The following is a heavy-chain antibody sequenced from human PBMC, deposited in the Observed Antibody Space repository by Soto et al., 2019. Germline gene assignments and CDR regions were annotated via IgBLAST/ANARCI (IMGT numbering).Heavy chain of an antibody. Sequence: WTWIRQHPGKGLEWIGYIYFTGSTYYNPSLTRRLVTSVDTSKNHFFLKLNSVSAADTAVYHCARYYASGGFVDSWGQGTLVTVSS. V-gene: IGHV4-31*02. CDR3: ARYYASGGFVDS. J-gene: IGHJ4*02. CDR2: IYFTGST. D-gene: IGHD3-10*01.